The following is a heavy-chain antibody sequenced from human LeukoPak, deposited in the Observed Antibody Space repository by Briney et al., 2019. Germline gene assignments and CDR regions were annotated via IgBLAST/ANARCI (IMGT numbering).Heavy chain of an antibody. V-gene: IGHV4-34*01. J-gene: IGHJ1*01. CDR3: ARGNFWSGYSRGHRREYYSQN. CDR2: INHSGST. CDR1: GGSFSGYY. D-gene: IGHD3-3*01. Sequence: PSETLSLTCAVYGGSFSGYYWSWIRQPPGKGLEWIGEINHSGSTNYNPSLKSRVTISVDTSKNQFSLKLSSVTAADTAVYYCARGNFWSGYSRGHRREYYSQNGGQGPLVPVSS.